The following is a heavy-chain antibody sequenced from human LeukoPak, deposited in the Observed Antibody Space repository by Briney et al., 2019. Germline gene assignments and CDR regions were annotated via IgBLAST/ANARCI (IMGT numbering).Heavy chain of an antibody. D-gene: IGHD2-2*01. CDR2: ISYDGSNK. CDR3: ARTYCSSTSCSVDY. Sequence: GGSLRLSCAASGFTFSSYGMHWVRQAPGKGLEWVAVISYDGSNKYYADSVKGRFTISRDNSKNTLYLQMNSLRAEDTAVYYCARTYCSSTSCSVDYWGQGTLVTVSS. CDR1: GFTFSSYG. V-gene: IGHV3-30*03. J-gene: IGHJ4*02.